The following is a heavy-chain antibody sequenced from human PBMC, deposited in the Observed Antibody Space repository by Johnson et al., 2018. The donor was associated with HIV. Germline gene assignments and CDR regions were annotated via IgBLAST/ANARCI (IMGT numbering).Heavy chain of an antibody. Sequence: VQLVESGGGLVKTGGSLRLSCAASGFMFSDYYMSWIRQAPGKGLEWVSAIGTAGDTYYPGSVKGRFTISRDNSKNTLYLQMNSLRAEDTAVYYCARTTYSSPGAFDIWGQGTMVTVSS. CDR1: GFMFSDYY. V-gene: IGHV3-66*02. J-gene: IGHJ3*02. D-gene: IGHD6-19*01. CDR3: ARTTYSSPGAFDI. CDR2: IGTAGDT.